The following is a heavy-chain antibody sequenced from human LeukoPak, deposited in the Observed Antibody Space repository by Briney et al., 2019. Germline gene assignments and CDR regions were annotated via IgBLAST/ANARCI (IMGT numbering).Heavy chain of an antibody. J-gene: IGHJ4*02. V-gene: IGHV4-59*12. Sequence: PSETLSLTCTVSGGSISSYYWSWIRQPPGKGLEWIGYIYYSGSTNYNPSLKSRVTISVDTSKNQFSLKLSSVTAADTAVYYCARLREYSSSPGDYWGQGTLVTVSS. CDR3: ARLREYSSSPGDY. D-gene: IGHD6-6*01. CDR1: GGSISSYY. CDR2: IYYSGST.